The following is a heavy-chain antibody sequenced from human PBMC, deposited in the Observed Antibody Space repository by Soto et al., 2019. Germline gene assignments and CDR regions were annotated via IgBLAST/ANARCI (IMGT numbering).Heavy chain of an antibody. CDR2: INHSGST. CDR3: AREPLSDSSELITVPGASAFDI. V-gene: IGHV4-34*01. D-gene: IGHD3-22*01. Sequence: SETLSLTCAVYGGSFSGYYWSWIRQPPGKGLEWIGEINHSGSTNYNPSLKSRVTISVDTSKNQFSLKLSSVTAADTAVYYCAREPLSDSSELITVPGASAFDIWGQGTMVTVSS. J-gene: IGHJ3*02. CDR1: GGSFSGYY.